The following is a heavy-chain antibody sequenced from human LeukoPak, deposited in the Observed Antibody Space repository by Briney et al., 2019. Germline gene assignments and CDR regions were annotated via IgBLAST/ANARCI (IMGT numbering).Heavy chain of an antibody. Sequence: SVKGSCKAPGGTFSSHSISWVRQAPGQGLEWMGGIIPIFGTPNYAQKFHGRVTISADESTGTAYMELSSLRSEDTAIYYCAREWNEAAAGTDAFDIWGQGTMVTVSS. D-gene: IGHD6-13*01. J-gene: IGHJ3*02. CDR3: AREWNEAAAGTDAFDI. CDR1: GGTFSSHS. V-gene: IGHV1-69*13. CDR2: IIPIFGTP.